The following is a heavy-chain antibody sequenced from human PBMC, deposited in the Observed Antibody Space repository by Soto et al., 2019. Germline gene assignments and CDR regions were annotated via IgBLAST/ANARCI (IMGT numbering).Heavy chain of an antibody. Sequence: PGGSLRLSCASSGFSFSDYYMTWIRQAPGKGLEWVSYISSSSTYTNHADSVKGRFTMSRDNAKNSLYLQMNSLRAEDTAVYYCAREHASGGSWTIDFWGQGTPVTVSS. CDR2: ISSSSTYT. CDR3: AREHASGGSWTIDF. V-gene: IGHV3-11*06. D-gene: IGHD2-15*01. J-gene: IGHJ4*02. CDR1: GFSFSDYY.